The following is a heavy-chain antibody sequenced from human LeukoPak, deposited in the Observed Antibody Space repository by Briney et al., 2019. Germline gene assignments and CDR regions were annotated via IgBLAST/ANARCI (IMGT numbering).Heavy chain of an antibody. CDR1: GFSFSSCA. Sequence: GGSLRLSCAASGFSFSSCAMHWVRQAPDKGLQWVAVVSYDGNNKYYADSVKGRFTISRDNSKNTLFLQMSSLRAEDTAVYYCASAATNYYDRSGAVGWALDFWGQGTVVSVSS. V-gene: IGHV3-30*03. CDR3: ASAATNYYDRSGAVGWALDF. J-gene: IGHJ3*01. CDR2: VSYDGNNK. D-gene: IGHD3-22*01.